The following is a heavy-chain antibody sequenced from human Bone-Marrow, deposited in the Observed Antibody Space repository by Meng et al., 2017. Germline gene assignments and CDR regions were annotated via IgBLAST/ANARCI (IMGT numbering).Heavy chain of an antibody. V-gene: IGHV1-2*06. CDR2: INPNSGGT. CDR1: GYTFTVYY. D-gene: IGHD4-17*01. CDR3: ARADHPTTVPNLDY. Sequence: QVQRVQSGAEVKKPGASVKVSCKASGYTFTVYYLHWVRQAPGQGLEWMGRINPNSGGTNYAQKFQGRVTMTRDTSISTAYMELSRLRSDDTAVYYCARADHPTTVPNLDYWGQGTLVTVSS. J-gene: IGHJ4*02.